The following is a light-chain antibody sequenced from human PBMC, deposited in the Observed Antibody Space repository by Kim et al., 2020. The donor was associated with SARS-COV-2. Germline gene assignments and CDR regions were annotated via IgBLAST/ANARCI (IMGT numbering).Light chain of an antibody. CDR2: GAS. CDR1: QSVSSN. Sequence: ETLMTQSPGTLSVSPGERATLSCRASQSVSSNLAWYQQKPGQTPRLLIYGASARATGIPARFSGSGSGTEFTLTITGLQSEDFAVYYCQHYNRWPYTFGQGTKVDIK. CDR3: QHYNRWPYT. J-gene: IGKJ2*01. V-gene: IGKV3-15*01.